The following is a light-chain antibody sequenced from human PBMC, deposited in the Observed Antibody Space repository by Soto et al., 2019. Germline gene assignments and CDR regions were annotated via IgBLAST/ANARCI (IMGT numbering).Light chain of an antibody. CDR3: QQYYYTPLT. V-gene: IGKV4-1*01. J-gene: IGKJ4*01. CDR1: QSLLHTSNDKNY. Sequence: DIVMTQSPDSLAVSLGERATINCKSSQSLLHTSNDKNYLAWYQQKPGQAPTLLIYWASTRQSGVPDRFSGSGSGTDFTLTISSLQAQDLAVYYCQQYYYTPLTFGGGTKLDSK. CDR2: WAS.